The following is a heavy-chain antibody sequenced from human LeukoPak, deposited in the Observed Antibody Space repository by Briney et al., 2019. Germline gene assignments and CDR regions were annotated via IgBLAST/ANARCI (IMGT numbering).Heavy chain of an antibody. CDR1: GFIFSGSW. V-gene: IGHV3-7*03. CDR3: TTDTWYSAGH. Sequence: QAGGSLRLSCRASGFIFSGSWMAWIRQAPGKGLEWVAIIKKDGSEKYYVDSMKGRFTISRDNAKNSLFLQMNSLRAEDTAIYYCTTDTWYSAGHWGQGTLVTVSS. CDR2: IKKDGSEK. D-gene: IGHD2-15*01. J-gene: IGHJ4*02.